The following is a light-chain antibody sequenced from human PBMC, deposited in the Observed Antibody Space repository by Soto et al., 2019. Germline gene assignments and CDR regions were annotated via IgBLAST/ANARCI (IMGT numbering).Light chain of an antibody. J-gene: IGLJ3*02. CDR1: SGHSSYI. Sequence: QSVLTQSSSASASLGSSVKLTCTLSSGHSSYIIAWHQQQPGKAPRYLMKLEGSGSYNKGSGFPDRFSGSSSGADRYLTISLLQFEDEADYYCETWDFNTRVFGGGTKLTVL. CDR2: LEGSGSY. V-gene: IGLV4-60*02. CDR3: ETWDFNTRV.